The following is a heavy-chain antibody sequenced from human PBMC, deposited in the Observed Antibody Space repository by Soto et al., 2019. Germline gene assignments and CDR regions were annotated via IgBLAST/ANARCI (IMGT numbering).Heavy chain of an antibody. Sequence: GESLKISCKGSGYSFTSYWIGWVRQMPGKGLEWMGIIYPGDSDTRYSPSFQGQVTISADKSISTAYLQWSSLKASDTAMYYCARLQTYYDFWSGYGYFGYWGQGTLVTVSS. CDR2: IYPGDSDT. CDR1: GYSFTSYW. V-gene: IGHV5-51*01. CDR3: ARLQTYYDFWSGYGYFGY. D-gene: IGHD3-3*01. J-gene: IGHJ4*02.